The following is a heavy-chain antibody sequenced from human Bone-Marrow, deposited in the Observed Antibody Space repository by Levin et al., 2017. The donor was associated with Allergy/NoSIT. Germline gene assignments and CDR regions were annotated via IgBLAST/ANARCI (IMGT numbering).Heavy chain of an antibody. CDR2: ISYDGSNK. Sequence: GESLKISCAASGFNLSSFGMHWVRQAPGKGLEWLAVISYDGSNKYYVASVKGRFTFSRDISKNTLFLQMNSLRAEDTAVYYCAKEDYGDYVLDYWGQGTLLTVDS. J-gene: IGHJ4*02. D-gene: IGHD4-17*01. CDR1: GFNLSSFG. V-gene: IGHV3-30*18. CDR3: AKEDYGDYVLDY.